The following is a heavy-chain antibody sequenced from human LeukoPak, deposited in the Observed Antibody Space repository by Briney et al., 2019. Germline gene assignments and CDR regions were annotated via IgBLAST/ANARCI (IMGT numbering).Heavy chain of an antibody. V-gene: IGHV3-23*01. CDR3: AKRHGDYVVAFADY. Sequence: GGSLRLSCAASGSTFSNYAMSWVRQAPGKGREWVSAISGSGGSTYYADSVKGRFTISRDNTKNTLYLQMNSLRAEDTAVYYCAKRHGDYVVAFADYCGQGTLVTVSS. CDR2: ISGSGGST. CDR1: GSTFSNYA. J-gene: IGHJ4*02. D-gene: IGHD4-17*01.